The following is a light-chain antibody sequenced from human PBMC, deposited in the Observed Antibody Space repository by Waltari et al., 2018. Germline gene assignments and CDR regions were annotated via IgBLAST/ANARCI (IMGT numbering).Light chain of an antibody. CDR2: DAS. Sequence: EIVFTQSPGTLSLSPGERATLPCRASESVSSSYLAWYQQKPGQAPRLLIYDASSRATGFPDRFSGSGSGTDFTLTISRLEPEDFAVYYCQQYGSSPFTFGGGTKVEIK. CDR3: QQYGSSPFT. J-gene: IGKJ4*01. CDR1: ESVSSSY. V-gene: IGKV3-20*01.